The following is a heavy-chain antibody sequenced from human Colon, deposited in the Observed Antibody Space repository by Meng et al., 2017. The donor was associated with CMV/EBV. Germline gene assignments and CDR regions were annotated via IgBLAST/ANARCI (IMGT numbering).Heavy chain of an antibody. CDR1: GYTFTGYL. J-gene: IGHJ4*02. CDR3: GTFGGDFDY. CDR2: INPYSGDT. D-gene: IGHD3-3*01. Sequence: QVHLMQSGAEMREPGASVKGSCKASGYTFTGYLIHWVRQAPGQGLEWMGWINPYSGDTIYAQKFEVGVTMTRDASITTAYLELSSLKSDDTAVYYCGTFGGDFDYWGQGTLVTVSS. V-gene: IGHV1-2*02.